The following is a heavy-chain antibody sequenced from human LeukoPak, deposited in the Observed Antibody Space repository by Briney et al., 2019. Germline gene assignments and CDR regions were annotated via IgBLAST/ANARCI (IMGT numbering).Heavy chain of an antibody. J-gene: IGHJ3*02. D-gene: IGHD6-13*01. CDR3: ARIPHSSWPEHRQIDAFDI. V-gene: IGHV3-23*01. Sequence: PGGSLRLSCAASGFTFSTFAMSWVRQAPGKGLEWVSAISGSGGAPYYTGSVKGRFTISRDNSKNTLYLQMNSLRAEDTAVYYCARIPHSSWPEHRQIDAFDIWGQGTMVTVSS. CDR1: GFTFSTFA. CDR2: ISGSGGAP.